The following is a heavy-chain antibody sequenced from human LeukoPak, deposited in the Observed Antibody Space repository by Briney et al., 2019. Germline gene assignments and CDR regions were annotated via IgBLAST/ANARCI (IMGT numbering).Heavy chain of an antibody. J-gene: IGHJ4*02. V-gene: IGHV4-39*07. D-gene: IGHD1-14*01. CDR2: IYYSGST. CDR1: GGSISSSSYY. CDR3: ARGRDRYYFDY. Sequence: SETLSLTCTVSGGSISSSSYYWGWIRQPPGKGLEWIGSIYYSGSTNYNPSLKSRVTISVDTSKNQFSLKLSSVTAADTAMYYCARGRDRYYFDYWGQGTLVTVSS.